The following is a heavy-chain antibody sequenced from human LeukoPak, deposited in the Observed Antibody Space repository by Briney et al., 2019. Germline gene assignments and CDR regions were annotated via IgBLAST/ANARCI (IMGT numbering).Heavy chain of an antibody. CDR2: IIPIFGTA. CDR1: GYTFTSYG. CDR3: ARDAEYSSSYSERYDYYYMDV. V-gene: IGHV1-69*06. Sequence: SVKVSCKASGYTFTSYGISWVRQTPGQGLEWMGGIIPIFGTANYAQKFQGRVTITADKSTSTAYMELSSLRSEDTAVYYCARDAEYSSSYSERYDYYYMDVWGKGTTVTVSS. D-gene: IGHD6-13*01. J-gene: IGHJ6*03.